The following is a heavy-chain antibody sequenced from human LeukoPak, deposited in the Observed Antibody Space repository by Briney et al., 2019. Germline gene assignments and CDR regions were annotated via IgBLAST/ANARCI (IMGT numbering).Heavy chain of an antibody. Sequence: GRSLRLSCAASGFTFITYGMHWVRQAPGKGLEWVAVISYDGSNKYYADSVKGRFTISRDNSKNTLYLQMNSLRAEDTAVYHCASNRLSDYDPSPFDYWGQGTLVTVSS. CDR1: GFTFITYG. CDR2: ISYDGSNK. D-gene: IGHD3-16*01. J-gene: IGHJ4*02. V-gene: IGHV3-30*03. CDR3: ASNRLSDYDPSPFDY.